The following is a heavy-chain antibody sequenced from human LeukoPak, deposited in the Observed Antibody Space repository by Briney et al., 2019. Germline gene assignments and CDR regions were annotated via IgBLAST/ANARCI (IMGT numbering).Heavy chain of an antibody. Sequence: PSQTLSLTCTVSGGSISSGSYYWSWIRQPAGKGLEWIGRIYTSGSTNYNPSLKSRVTISVDTSKNQFSLKLSSVTAADTAVYYCARGPYCSSTSCRYNWFDPWGQGTLVTVSS. D-gene: IGHD2-2*01. J-gene: IGHJ5*02. CDR3: ARGPYCSSTSCRYNWFDP. V-gene: IGHV4-61*02. CDR2: IYTSGST. CDR1: GGSISSGSYY.